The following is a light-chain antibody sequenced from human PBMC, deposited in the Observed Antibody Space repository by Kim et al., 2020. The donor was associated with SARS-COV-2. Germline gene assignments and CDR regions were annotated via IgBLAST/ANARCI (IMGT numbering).Light chain of an antibody. CDR2: GAS. V-gene: IGKV3D-15*01. CDR1: QRLSYS. CDR3: QQYTEWPRT. Sequence: EIVMTQSPATLSVSPGDRATLSCWASQRLSYSLAWYQQRPGQSPRLLIYGASTRATGIPARFSGGGSGTEFTLTISSLQSEDIAVYYCQQYTEWPRTFGGGTKVDIK. J-gene: IGKJ4*01.